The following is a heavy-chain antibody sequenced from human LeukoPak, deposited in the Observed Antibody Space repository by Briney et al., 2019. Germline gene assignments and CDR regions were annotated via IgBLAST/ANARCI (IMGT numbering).Heavy chain of an antibody. CDR1: GGSVSSSGFS. V-gene: IGHV4-30-2*01. Sequence: PSETLSLTCAVSGGSVSSSGFSWSWIRRPPGKGLEWITYIYQNGNTYYNPSLESRATISVDRSKNQFSLRLTSVTAADTAVYYCVNRGGYDAFDIWGHGTMVTVSS. CDR3: VNRGGYDAFDI. CDR2: IYQNGNT. D-gene: IGHD2-15*01. J-gene: IGHJ3*02.